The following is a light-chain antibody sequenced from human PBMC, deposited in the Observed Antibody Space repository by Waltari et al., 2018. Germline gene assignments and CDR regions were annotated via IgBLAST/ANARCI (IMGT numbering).Light chain of an antibody. CDR2: AAS. CDR3: QQSYSSPRT. J-gene: IGKJ1*01. CDR1: QSIARN. V-gene: IGKV1-39*01. Sequence: DIPMTQSPSSLSASVGDRVTITCRARQSIARNLSWYQQKPGKAPKRLIYAASSLQSGVPSRFMARGSVTDFTLTISSLQREDFATYYCQQSYSSPRTFGQGTKVEVK.